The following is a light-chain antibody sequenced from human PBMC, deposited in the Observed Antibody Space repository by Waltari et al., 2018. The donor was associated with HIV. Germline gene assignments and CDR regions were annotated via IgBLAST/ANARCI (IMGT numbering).Light chain of an antibody. J-gene: IGKJ2*01. Sequence: ELVLTQSPGTLSLSPGQRATLSSRASQNVNSNFLAWYQQKPGQAPRLLVYGASNRDTGIPDRFTGSGSGTDFTLTISRLEPEDFAVYYCQQYDSSVPGYTFGQGTKLEIK. CDR3: QQYDSSVPGYT. V-gene: IGKV3-20*01. CDR1: QNVNSNF. CDR2: GAS.